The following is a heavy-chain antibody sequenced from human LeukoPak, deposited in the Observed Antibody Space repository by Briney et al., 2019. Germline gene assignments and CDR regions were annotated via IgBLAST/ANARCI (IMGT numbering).Heavy chain of an antibody. CDR3: ARRGYTGFDY. Sequence: SEALSLTCTVSGASIKSYYWSWIRQPPGKGLEWIGYIYYSGSTNYNPSLKSRITISLDTPKNQFSLRLSSVTAADTAVYYCARRGYTGFDYWGQGTLVTVSS. D-gene: IGHD6-13*01. V-gene: IGHV4-59*08. J-gene: IGHJ4*02. CDR2: IYYSGST. CDR1: GASIKSYY.